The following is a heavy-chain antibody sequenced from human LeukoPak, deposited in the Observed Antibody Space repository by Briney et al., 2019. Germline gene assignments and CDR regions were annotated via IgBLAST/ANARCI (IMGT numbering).Heavy chain of an antibody. CDR3: ARDFGGYCSSSNCYLGWLDY. D-gene: IGHD2-2*01. V-gene: IGHV3-30*03. Sequence: GGSLRLSCAASGFTFSSYGMHWVRQAPGKGLEWVAVISYDGSNKYYADSVKGRFTISRDNSKNTLYLQMNSLRAEDTAVYYCARDFGGYCSSSNCYLGWLDYWGQGTLVTVSS. J-gene: IGHJ4*02. CDR2: ISYDGSNK. CDR1: GFTFSSYG.